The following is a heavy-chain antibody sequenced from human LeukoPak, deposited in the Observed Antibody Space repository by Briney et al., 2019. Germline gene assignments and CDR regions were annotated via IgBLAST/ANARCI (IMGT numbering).Heavy chain of an antibody. D-gene: IGHD3-22*01. CDR3: AKVRGGSYYDAFEI. CDR2: IGGGGGST. V-gene: IGHV3-23*01. Sequence: GGSLRLSCAASGFTFSTYAMSWVRQAPGKGLEWVSTIGGGGGSTYYADSVKGRFTISRDNSKNTLYLQMNSLRDEDTATYYCAKVRGGSYYDAFEIWGQGTMVSVSS. J-gene: IGHJ3*02. CDR1: GFTFSTYA.